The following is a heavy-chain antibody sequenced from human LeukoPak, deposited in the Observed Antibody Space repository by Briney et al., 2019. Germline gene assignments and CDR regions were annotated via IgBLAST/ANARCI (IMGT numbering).Heavy chain of an antibody. V-gene: IGHV4-59*12. D-gene: IGHD4-11*01. CDR3: ARETWDYSDRWFDP. J-gene: IGHJ5*02. CDR2: IYYSGST. CDR1: GGSISSYS. Sequence: SETLSLTCTVSGGSISSYSWSWIRQPPGKGLEWIGYIYYSGSTYYNPSLKSRVTISVDTSKNQFSLKLSSVTAADTAVYYCARETWDYSDRWFDPWGQGTLVTVSS.